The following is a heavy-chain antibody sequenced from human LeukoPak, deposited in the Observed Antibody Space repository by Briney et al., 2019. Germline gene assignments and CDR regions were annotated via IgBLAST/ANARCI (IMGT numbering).Heavy chain of an antibody. D-gene: IGHD6-13*01. CDR2: MNPNSGNT. CDR3: ARGGSSSWYGDLDY. CDR1: GYTFTGYY. V-gene: IGHV1-8*03. J-gene: IGHJ4*02. Sequence: SVKVSCKASGYTFTGYYMHWVRQAPGQGLEWMGWMNPNSGNTGYAQKFQGRVTITRNTSISTAYMELSSLRSEDTAVYYCARGGSSSWYGDLDYWGQGTLVTVSS.